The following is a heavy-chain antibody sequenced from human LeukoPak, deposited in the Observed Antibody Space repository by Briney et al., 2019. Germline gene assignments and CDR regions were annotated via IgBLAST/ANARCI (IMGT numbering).Heavy chain of an antibody. J-gene: IGHJ3*02. D-gene: IGHD3-10*01. CDR2: INHSGST. CDR3: ARENWMVLQYVSPTDAFDI. CDR1: GGSFSGYY. Sequence: SETLSLTCAVYGGSFSGYYWSGIRQRLGKGLDGIGEINHSGSTNYNPSLKSRVTMSVDTSKNQFSMKLNSVTAADTAVYYCARENWMVLQYVSPTDAFDIWGQGTMVTVSS. V-gene: IGHV4-34*01.